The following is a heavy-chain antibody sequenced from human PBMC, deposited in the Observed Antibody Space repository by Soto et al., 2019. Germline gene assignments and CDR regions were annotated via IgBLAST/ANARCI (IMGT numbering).Heavy chain of an antibody. Sequence: PGGPLRLSCAASGFTFSSYGMHWVRQAPGKGLEWVAVIWYDGSNKYYADSVKGRFTISRDNSKNTLYLQMNSLRTEDTAVYYCASDNIYDSSGPDAFDIWGQGTMVTVSS. V-gene: IGHV3-33*01. J-gene: IGHJ3*02. CDR2: IWYDGSNK. CDR1: GFTFSSYG. CDR3: ASDNIYDSSGPDAFDI. D-gene: IGHD3-22*01.